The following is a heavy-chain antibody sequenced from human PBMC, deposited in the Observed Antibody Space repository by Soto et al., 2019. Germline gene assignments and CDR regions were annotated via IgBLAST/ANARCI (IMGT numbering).Heavy chain of an antibody. CDR2: INTNTGNP. CDR1: GYTFTSYA. J-gene: IGHJ5*02. Sequence: ASVKVSCKASGYTFTSYAMNWVRQAPGQGLEWMGWINTNTGNPTYAQGFTGRFVFSLDTSVSTAYLQISSLKAEDTAVYYCARVRLVDTAMVGYNWFDPWGQGTLVTISS. D-gene: IGHD5-18*01. CDR3: ARVRLVDTAMVGYNWFDP. V-gene: IGHV7-4-1*02.